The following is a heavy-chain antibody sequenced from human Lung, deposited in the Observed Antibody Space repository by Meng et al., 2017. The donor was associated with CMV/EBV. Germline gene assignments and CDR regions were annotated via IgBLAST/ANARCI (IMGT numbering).Heavy chain of an antibody. Sequence: SETLSLXCTVSGGSISSPPHYWGWVRQPPGNAMQWIGSFYYSGTTYYNPSLESRVTISVDTSKNKFSLKLTSVTAAITAVYYCARQYTNGSSFLWYIDLCRRGXLVTSSS. CDR1: GGSISSPPHY. V-gene: IGHV4-39*01. CDR2: FYYSGTT. D-gene: IGHD1-26*01. CDR3: ARQYTNGSSFLWYIDL. J-gene: IGHJ2*01.